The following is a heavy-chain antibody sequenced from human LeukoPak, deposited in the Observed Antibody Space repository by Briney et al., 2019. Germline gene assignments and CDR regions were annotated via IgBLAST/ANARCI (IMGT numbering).Heavy chain of an antibody. Sequence: GASVKVSCKPSGYTFTGYYMRWVRQAPGQGLEWMGRINPNSGGTNYAQKFQGRVTMTRDTSISTAYMELSRLRSDDTAVYYCASDVGCSYFWGMDVWGQGTTVTVSS. CDR3: ASDVGCSYFWGMDV. J-gene: IGHJ6*02. CDR1: GYTFTGYY. V-gene: IGHV1-2*06. D-gene: IGHD5-18*01. CDR2: INPNSGGT.